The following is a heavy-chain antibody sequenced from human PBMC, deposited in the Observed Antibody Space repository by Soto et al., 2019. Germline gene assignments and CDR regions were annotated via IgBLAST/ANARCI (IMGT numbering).Heavy chain of an antibody. CDR1: GYTFTNYG. V-gene: IGHV1-18*01. D-gene: IGHD2-2*01. CDR3: ARVIPGAEAWFGP. Sequence: ASVKVSCKASGYTFTNYGVTWVRQAPGQGLEWMGWISAYTDNPNYAQKFQGRVTMTIDTSTTTAYMGLRSLTSDDTAVYYCARVIPGAEAWFGPWGQGTLVTVSS. CDR2: ISAYTDNP. J-gene: IGHJ5*02.